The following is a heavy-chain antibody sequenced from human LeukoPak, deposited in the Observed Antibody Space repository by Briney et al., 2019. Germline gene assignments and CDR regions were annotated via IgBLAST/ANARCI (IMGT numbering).Heavy chain of an antibody. D-gene: IGHD1-1*01. V-gene: IGHV3-30*18. CDR2: ISYDGSNK. J-gene: IGHJ4*02. CDR3: AKGRYNWNVLIDY. Sequence: SGGSLSLSCAASGFTFSSYGMHWVRQAPGKGLEWVAVISYDGSNKYYADSVKGRFTISRDNSKSTLYLQMNSLRAEDTVVYCCAKGRYNWNVLIDYWGQGTLVTVS. CDR1: GFTFSSYG.